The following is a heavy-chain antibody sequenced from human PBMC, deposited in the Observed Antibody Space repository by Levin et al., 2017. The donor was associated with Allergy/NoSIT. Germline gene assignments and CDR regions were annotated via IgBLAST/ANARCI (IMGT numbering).Heavy chain of an antibody. CDR3: ARDRRGTMIVVDGAWYFDL. J-gene: IGHJ2*01. V-gene: IGHV1-2*04. Sequence: GASVKVSCKASGYTFTGYYMHWVRQAPGQGLEWMGWINPNSGGTNYAQKFQGWVTMTRDTSISTAYMELSRLRSDDTAVYYCARDRRGTMIVVDGAWYFDLWGRGTLVTVSS. CDR2: INPNSGGT. D-gene: IGHD3-22*01. CDR1: GYTFTGYY.